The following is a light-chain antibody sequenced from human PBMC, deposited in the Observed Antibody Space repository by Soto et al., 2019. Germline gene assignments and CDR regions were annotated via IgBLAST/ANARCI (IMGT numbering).Light chain of an antibody. Sequence: EIVLTQSPATLSLSPGERATLSCRASQSVSTYLAWYQQKAGQAPRLLIYGESNRATGIPARISGSVSGTDFTLTISSREPEDFAVYYWQHRSVWPPAFTFGPGTKVDIK. CDR3: QHRSVWPPAFT. CDR1: QSVSTY. J-gene: IGKJ3*01. V-gene: IGKV3-11*01. CDR2: GES.